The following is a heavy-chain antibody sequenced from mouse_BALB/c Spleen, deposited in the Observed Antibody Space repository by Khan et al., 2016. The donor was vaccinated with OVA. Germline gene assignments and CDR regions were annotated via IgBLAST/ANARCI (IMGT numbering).Heavy chain of an antibody. J-gene: IGHJ3*01. CDR2: ISYDGSN. CDR3: TRDKNSYGYLAY. D-gene: IGHD1-2*01. V-gene: IGHV3-6*02. CDR1: GYSITSGYY. Sequence: EVQLQESGPGLVKPSQSLSLTCSVTGYSITSGYYWNWIRQFPGNKLEWMGYISYDGSNNYNPSLKNRISITRDTSENQFFLTLNSVTTEDTATYYCTRDKNSYGYLAYWGQGTLVTVSA.